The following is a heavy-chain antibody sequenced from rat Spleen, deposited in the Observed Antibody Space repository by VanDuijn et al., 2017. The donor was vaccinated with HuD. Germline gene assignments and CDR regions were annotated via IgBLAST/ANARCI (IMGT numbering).Heavy chain of an antibody. Sequence: EVQLVESGGGLVLPGRSLKLSCTVSGFTFSDYGMAWVRQTPTKGLEWVATISYDGRNTYYRDSVKGRFTISRDNAKSTLCLHMDSLRSEDTATYYCTTKAQWGAMGAWGQGASVTVSS. CDR1: GFTFSDYG. D-gene: IGHD3-8*01. CDR2: ISYDGRNT. V-gene: IGHV5-29*01. CDR3: TTKAQWGAMGA. J-gene: IGHJ4*01.